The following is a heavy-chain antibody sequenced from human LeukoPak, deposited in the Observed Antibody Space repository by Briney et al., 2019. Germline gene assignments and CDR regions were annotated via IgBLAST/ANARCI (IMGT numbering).Heavy chain of an antibody. V-gene: IGHV3-21*01. Sequence: PGGSLRLSCAASGFTFSSYAMSWVRQGPGMGLECVSSISSTSGFIYYADSVKGRFTISRDNAKNSLYLQMNSLRAEDTALYFCARGNDFDYWGQGTVVTVSS. CDR3: ARGNDFDY. CDR1: GFTFSSYA. D-gene: IGHD1-1*01. J-gene: IGHJ4*02. CDR2: ISSTSGFI.